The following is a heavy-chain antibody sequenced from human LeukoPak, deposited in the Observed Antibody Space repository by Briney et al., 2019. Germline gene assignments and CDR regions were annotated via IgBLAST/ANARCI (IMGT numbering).Heavy chain of an antibody. Sequence: SETLSLTCAVCGGSFSGYYWSWVRQPPGKGLEWIGEINHSGSTNYYPSLKTRVTISVDTSNNQFSLKLSSVTAPDTAVYYCARGYYYGSGSSFDYWGQGTLVTVSS. CDR1: GGSFSGYY. CDR3: ARGYYYGSGSSFDY. D-gene: IGHD3-10*01. CDR2: INHSGST. V-gene: IGHV4-34*01. J-gene: IGHJ4*02.